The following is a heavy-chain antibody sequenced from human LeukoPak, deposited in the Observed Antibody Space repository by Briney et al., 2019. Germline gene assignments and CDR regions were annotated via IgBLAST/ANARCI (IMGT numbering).Heavy chain of an antibody. D-gene: IGHD6-19*01. V-gene: IGHV3-20*04. CDR2: INWNGGST. CDR3: ARYIAVAGAKVFDY. J-gene: IGHJ4*02. CDR1: GFTFDDYG. Sequence: GGSLRLSCASSGFTFDDYGMSWVRQAPGKGLEWVSGINWNGGSTGYADSVKGRFTISRDNAKNSLYLQMNSLRAEDTALYYCARYIAVAGAKVFDYWGKGTLVTVSS.